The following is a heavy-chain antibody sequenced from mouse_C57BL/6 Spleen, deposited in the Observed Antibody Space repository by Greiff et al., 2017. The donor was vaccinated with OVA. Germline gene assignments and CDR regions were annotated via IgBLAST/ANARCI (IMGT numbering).Heavy chain of an antibody. CDR3: ARHRGNYNAMDY. D-gene: IGHD2-1*01. Sequence: VKLVESGPGLVAPSQSLSITCTVSGFSLTSYGVHWVRQPPGKGLEWLVVIWSDGSTTYNSALKSRLSISKDNSKSQVFLKMNSLQTGDTAMYYCARHRGNYNAMDYWGQGTSVTVSS. J-gene: IGHJ4*01. V-gene: IGHV2-6-1*01. CDR2: IWSDGST. CDR1: GFSLTSYG.